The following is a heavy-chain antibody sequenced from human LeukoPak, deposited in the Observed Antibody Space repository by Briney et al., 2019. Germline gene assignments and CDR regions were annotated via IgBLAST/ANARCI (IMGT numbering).Heavy chain of an antibody. CDR1: GGSISSYY. J-gene: IGHJ5*02. CDR3: ARHRGARAGYCSGGSCTTGFDP. V-gene: IGHV4-59*08. D-gene: IGHD2-15*01. Sequence: SETLSLTCTVSGGSISSYYWSWIRQPPGKGLEWIGYIYYSGSTNYNLSLKSRVTISVDTFKNQFSLKLSSVTAADTAVYYCARHRGARAGYCSGGSCTTGFDPWGQGTLVTVSS. CDR2: IYYSGST.